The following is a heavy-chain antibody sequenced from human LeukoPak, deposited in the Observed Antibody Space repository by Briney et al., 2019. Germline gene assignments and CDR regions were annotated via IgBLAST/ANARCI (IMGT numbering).Heavy chain of an antibody. Sequence: PSQTLSLTCTVSGGSISSGSYYWSWIRQHPEKGLEWMGYIYYSGSTYYNPSLKSRVTISADTSKNQFSLKLSSVTAADTAVYYCARGMVRGVTRAHYYYGMDVWGQGTTVTVSS. CDR3: ARGMVRGVTRAHYYYGMDV. J-gene: IGHJ6*02. D-gene: IGHD3-10*01. V-gene: IGHV4-31*03. CDR1: GGSISSGSYY. CDR2: IYYSGST.